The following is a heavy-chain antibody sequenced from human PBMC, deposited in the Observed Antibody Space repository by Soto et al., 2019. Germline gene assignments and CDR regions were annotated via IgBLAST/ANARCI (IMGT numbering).Heavy chain of an antibody. CDR1: GYTFTSYG. D-gene: IGHD6-19*01. CDR3: ARGRLVAGSVDS. J-gene: IGHJ5*01. Sequence: GASVKVSCKASGYTFTSYGISWVRQAPGQGLEWMGWMNPTTGSTGFAQKFQGRVTMISNTSISAAYLVLSSLTSEDTAVYYCARGRLVAGSVDSWG. CDR2: MNPTTGST. V-gene: IGHV1-8*02.